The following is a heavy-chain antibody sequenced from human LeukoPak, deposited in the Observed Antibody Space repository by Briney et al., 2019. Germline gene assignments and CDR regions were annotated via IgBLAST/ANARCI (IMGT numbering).Heavy chain of an antibody. J-gene: IGHJ6*03. V-gene: IGHV4-34*01. Sequence: SETLSLTCAVYGGSFSGYYWSWIRQPPGKGLEWIGEINHSGSTNYNPSLKSRVTISVDTSKNQFSLKLSSVTAADTAVYYCARLRGSTQYYYYYYYMDVWGKGTTVTISS. CDR2: INHSGST. D-gene: IGHD2-2*01. CDR3: ARLRGSTQYYYYYYYMDV. CDR1: GGSFSGYY.